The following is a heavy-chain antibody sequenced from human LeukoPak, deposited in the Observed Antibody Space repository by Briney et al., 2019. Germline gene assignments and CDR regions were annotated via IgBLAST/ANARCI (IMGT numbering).Heavy chain of an antibody. CDR3: ARGQRIAAAGTSYWFDP. Sequence: ASVKVSCKASGYTFTSYDINWVRQATGQGLEWMAWMNPNSGNTGYAQKFQGRVTMTRNTSISTAYMELSSLRSEDTAVYYCARGQRIAAAGTSYWFDPWGQGTLVTVSS. CDR2: MNPNSGNT. V-gene: IGHV1-8*01. CDR1: GYTFTSYD. J-gene: IGHJ5*02. D-gene: IGHD6-13*01.